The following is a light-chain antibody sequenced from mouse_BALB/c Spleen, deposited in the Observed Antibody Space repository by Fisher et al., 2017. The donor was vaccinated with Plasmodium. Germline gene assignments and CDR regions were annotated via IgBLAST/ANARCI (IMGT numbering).Light chain of an antibody. J-gene: IGKJ5*01. CDR2: YTS. CDR1: QTVSSN. Sequence: DIVITQSTVTLSVTPGDSVSLSCRASQTVSSNLHWYQQKSHESPRILINYTSQSISGIPSRFSGSGSGTDFTLSINRVETEDFGVYFCQQSDIWPLTFGTGTKLELK. CDR3: QQSDIWPLT. V-gene: IGKV5-43*01.